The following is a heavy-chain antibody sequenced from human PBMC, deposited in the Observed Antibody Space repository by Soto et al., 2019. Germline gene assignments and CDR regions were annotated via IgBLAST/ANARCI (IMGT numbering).Heavy chain of an antibody. CDR1: GFTFSSYA. D-gene: IGHD3-10*01. CDR3: AKDRYYYGSGSSPDY. J-gene: IGHJ4*02. Sequence: PGGSLRLSCAASGFTFSSYAMIWVRQAPGKGLEWVSSISGSAGSTYYADSVKGRLTISRDNSKNTVYLQVNSLRAEDTALYYCAKDRYYYGSGSSPDYWGQGTLVTVS. V-gene: IGHV3-23*01. CDR2: ISGSAGST.